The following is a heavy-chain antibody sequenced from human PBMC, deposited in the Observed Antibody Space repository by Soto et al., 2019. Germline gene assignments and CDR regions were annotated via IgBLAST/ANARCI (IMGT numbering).Heavy chain of an antibody. J-gene: IGHJ3*02. CDR3: AIFLPIRWPDAFDI. CDR2: ISSSSSTI. Sequence: EVQLVESGGGLVQPGGSLRLSCAASGFTFSSYSMNWVRQAPGKGLEWVSYISSSSSTIYYADSVKGRFTISRDNAKNSLYLQMNSLRDEDTAVYYCAIFLPIRWPDAFDIWGQGTMFTVSS. D-gene: IGHD4-17*01. V-gene: IGHV3-48*02. CDR1: GFTFSSYS.